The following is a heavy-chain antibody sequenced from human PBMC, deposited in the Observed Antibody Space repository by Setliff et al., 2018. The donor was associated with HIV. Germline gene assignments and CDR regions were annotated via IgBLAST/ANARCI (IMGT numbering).Heavy chain of an antibody. Sequence: PSETLSLTCAVSGVSITSTNWWNWVRQSPGKGLEWIGEMYHSGTTNYNPSLTSRVTISVGKSKNQFSLNLTSVTAADTAVYYCAKGRPRIQVWEGFDYWGQGILVTVSS. CDR1: GVSITSTNW. D-gene: IGHD5-18*01. J-gene: IGHJ4*02. CDR3: AKGRPRIQVWEGFDY. V-gene: IGHV4-4*02. CDR2: MYHSGTT.